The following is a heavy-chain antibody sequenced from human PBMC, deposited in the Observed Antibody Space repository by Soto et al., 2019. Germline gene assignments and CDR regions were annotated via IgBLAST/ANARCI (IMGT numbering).Heavy chain of an antibody. CDR1: GFTFSSYG. CDR2: IWYDGSNK. CDR3: AREFIAAAGEDYYGMDV. D-gene: IGHD6-13*01. Sequence: QVQLVEPGGGVVQPGRSLRLSCAASGFTFSSYGMHWVRQAPGKGLEWVAVIWYDGSNKYYADSVKGRFTISRDNSKNTLYLQMNSLRAEDTAVYYCAREFIAAAGEDYYGMDVWGQGTTVTVSS. J-gene: IGHJ6*02. V-gene: IGHV3-33*01.